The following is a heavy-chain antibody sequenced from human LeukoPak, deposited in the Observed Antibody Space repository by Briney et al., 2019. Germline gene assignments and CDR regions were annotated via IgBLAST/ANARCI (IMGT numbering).Heavy chain of an antibody. D-gene: IGHD3-9*01. CDR2: ISYDGSNK. CDR3: ARQSDWCFDD. J-gene: IGHJ4*02. V-gene: IGHV3-30*03. Sequence: GGSLRLSCAASGFTFSSYGMHWVRQAPGKGLEWVALISYDGSNKYYADSVKGRFTISRDNSKNTLYLQMNSLRPEDTAVYFCARQSDWCFDDWGQGTLVTVSS. CDR1: GFTFSSYG.